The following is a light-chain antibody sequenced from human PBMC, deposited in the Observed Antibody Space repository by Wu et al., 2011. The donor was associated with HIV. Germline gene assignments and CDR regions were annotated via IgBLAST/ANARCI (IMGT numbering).Light chain of an antibody. Sequence: EIVLTQSPGTLSLSPGERATLSCRASHTVGSSLAWYQQRPGQAPRLLIYGASTRAAGIPARFSASGSGTEFTLTISSLQSEDFAVYYCQQYDIWPPYTFGQGTKLEIK. CDR1: HTVGSS. CDR2: GAS. CDR3: QQYDIWPPYT. V-gene: IGKV3-15*01. J-gene: IGKJ2*01.